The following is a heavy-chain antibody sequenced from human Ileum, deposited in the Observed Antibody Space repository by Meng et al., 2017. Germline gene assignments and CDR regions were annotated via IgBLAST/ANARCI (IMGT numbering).Heavy chain of an antibody. Sequence: GESLKISCAAPGFTFTSSVMSWVRQAAGKGLEWVSTIRPSATNTHYADSVKGRFTISRDNSKNTLFLQMNSLRTEDTAVYYCATDSPGNYWGQGTLVTVSS. V-gene: IGHV3-23*01. CDR3: ATDSPGNY. CDR2: IRPSATNT. CDR1: GFTFTSSV. J-gene: IGHJ4*02.